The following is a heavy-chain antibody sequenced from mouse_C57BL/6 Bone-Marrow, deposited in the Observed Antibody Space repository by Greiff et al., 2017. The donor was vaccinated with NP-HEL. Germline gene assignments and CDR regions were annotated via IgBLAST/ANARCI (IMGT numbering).Heavy chain of an antibody. V-gene: IGHV1-81*01. D-gene: IGHD2-10*01. CDR2: IYPRSGNT. CDR3: ARPYYGNYDWFAY. CDR1: GYTFTSYG. J-gene: IGHJ3*01. Sequence: QVQLQQSGAELARPGASVKLSCKASGYTFTSYGISWVKQRTGQGLEWIGEIYPRSGNTYYNEKFKGKATLTADKSSSTAYMELRSLTSEDSAVYFCARPYYGNYDWFAYWGQGTLVTVSA.